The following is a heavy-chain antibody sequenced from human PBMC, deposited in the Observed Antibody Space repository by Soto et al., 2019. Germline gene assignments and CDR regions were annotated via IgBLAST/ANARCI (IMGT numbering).Heavy chain of an antibody. V-gene: IGHV1-69*02. J-gene: IGHJ4*02. Sequence: ASVKVSCKASGGTFSSYTISWVRQAPGQGLEWMGRIIPILGIANYAQKFQGRVTITADKSTSTAYMELSSLRSEDTAVYYCARGYCSGGSCYLYYFDYWGQGTLVTVS. CDR2: IIPILGIA. CDR3: ARGYCSGGSCYLYYFDY. D-gene: IGHD2-15*01. CDR1: GGTFSSYT.